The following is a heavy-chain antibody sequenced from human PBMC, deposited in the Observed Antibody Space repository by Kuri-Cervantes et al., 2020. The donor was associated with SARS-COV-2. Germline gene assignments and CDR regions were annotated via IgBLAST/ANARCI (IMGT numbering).Heavy chain of an antibody. CDR1: GYTFTSYG. V-gene: IGHV1-18*04. J-gene: IGHJ6*02. CDR2: ISAYNGNT. Sequence: ASVKVSCKASGYTFTSYGISWVRQAPGQGLEWMGWISAYNGNTNYAQKLQGRVTMTTDTSTSTAYMELRSLRSEDTAVYYCARRHSGSYYRDYYYYGMDVWGQGTTVTVSS. D-gene: IGHD1-26*01. CDR3: ARRHSGSYYRDYYYYGMDV.